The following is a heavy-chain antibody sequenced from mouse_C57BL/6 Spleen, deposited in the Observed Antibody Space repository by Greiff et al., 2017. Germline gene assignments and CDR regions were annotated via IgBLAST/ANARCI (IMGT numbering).Heavy chain of an antibody. V-gene: IGHV1-22*01. CDR3: ARGKAYEYDWFAY. CDR1: GYTFTDYY. Sequence: VQLQQSGPELVKPGASVMMSCKASGYTFTDYYMHWVKQSHGKSLAWIGYINPNNGGTSYTQKFKGKATLTVNKSSSTAYMELRSLTSEDSAVYYCARGKAYEYDWFAYWDPGTLDNVSA. J-gene: IGHJ3*01. CDR2: INPNNGGT. D-gene: IGHD2-4*01.